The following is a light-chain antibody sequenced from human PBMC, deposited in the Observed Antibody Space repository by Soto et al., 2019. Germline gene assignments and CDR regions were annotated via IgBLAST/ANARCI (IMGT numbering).Light chain of an antibody. J-gene: IGKJ2*01. CDR2: GAS. CDR3: QQSFRSPYT. Sequence: IQMTQSPSSLSAFVGDRVTVTCRASQSINIYLNWYQQRPGKAPTLLTYGASSLQSGVASRFSGGGSRTDFTLTISSLQPEDFATYYCQQSFRSPYTFGQGTKLEIK. V-gene: IGKV1-39*01. CDR1: QSINIY.